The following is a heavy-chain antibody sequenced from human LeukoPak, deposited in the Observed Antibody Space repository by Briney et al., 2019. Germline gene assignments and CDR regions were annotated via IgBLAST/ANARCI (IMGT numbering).Heavy chain of an antibody. CDR2: IYYSGST. CDR3: ASSFSYCSGGSCYYAFDI. D-gene: IGHD2-15*01. V-gene: IGHV4-59*08. CDR1: GGSISSYY. J-gene: IGHJ3*02. Sequence: SETPSLTCTVSGGSISSYYWGWIRQPPGKGLEWIGYIYYSGSTNYNPSLKSRVTISVDTSKNQFSLKLSSVTAADTAVYYCASSFSYCSGGSCYYAFDIWGQGTMVTVSS.